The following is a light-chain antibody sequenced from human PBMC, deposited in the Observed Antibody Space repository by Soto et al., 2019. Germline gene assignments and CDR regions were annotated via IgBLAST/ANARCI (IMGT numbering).Light chain of an antibody. J-gene: IGLJ1*01. Sequence: QAVLSQPGSVSGSPGQAITISCTGTGSDVGGYDYVSWYQHHPGKAPKVMIYEVTNRPSGVSNRFSGSKSGNTASLTISGLLAEEEADYYCSSYTSSSTYVFGTGTRSPS. CDR1: GSDVGGYDY. CDR2: EVT. V-gene: IGLV2-14*01. CDR3: SSYTSSSTYV.